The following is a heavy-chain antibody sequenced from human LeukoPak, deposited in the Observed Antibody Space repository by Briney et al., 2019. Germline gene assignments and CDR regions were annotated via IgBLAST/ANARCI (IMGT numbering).Heavy chain of an antibody. D-gene: IGHD6-19*01. CDR1: GGTFSSYA. Sequence: SVKVSCKASGGTFSSYAISWVRQAPGQGLEWMGGIIPIFGTANYAQKFQGRVTITADESTSTAYMELSSLRSEDTAVYYCASLIAVAGTTGTGYWGQGTLVTVSS. CDR3: ASLIAVAGTTGTGY. CDR2: IIPIFGTA. J-gene: IGHJ4*02. V-gene: IGHV1-69*13.